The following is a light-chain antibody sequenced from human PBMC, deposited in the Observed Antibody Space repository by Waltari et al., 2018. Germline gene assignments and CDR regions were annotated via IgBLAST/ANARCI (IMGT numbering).Light chain of an antibody. CDR2: DAS. J-gene: IGKJ4*01. V-gene: IGKV3-11*01. CDR3: QQRSNWLT. Sequence: EIVLTQSPATLSLSPGERATLSCRASQSITHYLAWYQQKPGQAPRLLIYDASNRATGIPARFSGSGSGTDFTLTISSLEPEDFAVYYCQQRSNWLTVGGGTKVEIK. CDR1: QSITHY.